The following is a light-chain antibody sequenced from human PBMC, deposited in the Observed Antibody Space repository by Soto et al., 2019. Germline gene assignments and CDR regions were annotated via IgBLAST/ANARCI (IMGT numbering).Light chain of an antibody. Sequence: DIQMTQSPSTLSASVGDRVTITCRASQTIGSWLAWYQQKPGKAPDLLIYKASSLASGVPSRFSGSGSGTEFTLTISSLQPDDFAIYYGQQYNSYPLTFGGGTKVEI. CDR2: KAS. CDR3: QQYNSYPLT. V-gene: IGKV1-5*03. J-gene: IGKJ4*01. CDR1: QTIGSW.